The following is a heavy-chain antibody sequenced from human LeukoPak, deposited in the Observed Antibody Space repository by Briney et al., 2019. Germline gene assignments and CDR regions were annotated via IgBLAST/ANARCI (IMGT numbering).Heavy chain of an antibody. V-gene: IGHV3-23*01. CDR2: ITCDGSTT. Sequence: GGSLRLTCTGSGFAFSNYGMTWVRQPPGKGLEWVSAITCDGSTTHYADSVTGRFTISRDNSKNTLYLQMNSLRAEDTAVYYCARDQYYYDSSAPPLYWGQGTLVTVSS. CDR1: GFAFSNYG. J-gene: IGHJ4*02. CDR3: ARDQYYYDSSAPPLY. D-gene: IGHD3-22*01.